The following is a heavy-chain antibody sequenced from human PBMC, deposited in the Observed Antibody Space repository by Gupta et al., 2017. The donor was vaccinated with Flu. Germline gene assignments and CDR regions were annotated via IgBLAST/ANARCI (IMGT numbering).Heavy chain of an antibody. V-gene: IGHV4-39*01. D-gene: IGHD1-1*01. CDR3: DQVEATAMQLFFDP. J-gene: IGHJ5*01. CDR2: VYYGVST. Sequence: ISQPPGKWREWIGGVYYGVSTYYNPSLESRVTISVDTSKNQFSLKLTSVTASDTAVYYCDQVEATAMQLFFDPWGQGTLVTVSS.